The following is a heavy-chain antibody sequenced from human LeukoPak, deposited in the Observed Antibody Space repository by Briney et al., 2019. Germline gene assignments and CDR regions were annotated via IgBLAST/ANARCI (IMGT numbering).Heavy chain of an antibody. Sequence: VSVKVSCKASGYTFIGYYMHWLHQAPRQGPEWMGRINPNNGGTNYAPKFQGRVNIIRDTSINTAFMELSRLSSRDTAVYYCARATVTTPRKRVYPWGQGTLVTVSS. CDR3: ARATVTTPRKRVYP. CDR2: INPNNGGT. V-gene: IGHV1-2*06. J-gene: IGHJ5*02. CDR1: GYTFIGYY. D-gene: IGHD1-1*01.